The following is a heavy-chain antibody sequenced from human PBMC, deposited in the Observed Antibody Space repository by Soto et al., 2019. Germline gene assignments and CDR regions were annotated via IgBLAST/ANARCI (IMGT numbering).Heavy chain of an antibody. CDR3: ERPNRRITIFGVVPNWFDP. V-gene: IGHV1-3*01. Sequence: ASWKVSCKASGYTFTSFAMHWVRQAPGQRLEWMGWINAGNGNTKYSQKFQGRVTITRDTSASTAYMELSSLRSEDTAVYYCERPNRRITIFGVVPNWFDPWGQGTLVTVSS. CDR1: GYTFTSFA. CDR2: INAGNGNT. D-gene: IGHD3-3*01. J-gene: IGHJ5*02.